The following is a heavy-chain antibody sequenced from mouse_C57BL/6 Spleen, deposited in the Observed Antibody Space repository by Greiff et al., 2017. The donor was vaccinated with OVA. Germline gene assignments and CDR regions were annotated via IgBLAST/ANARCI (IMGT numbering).Heavy chain of an antibody. CDR3: APFTTVVEAMDY. Sequence: QVQLKQSGAELVKPGASVKISCKASGYAFSSYWMNWVKQRPGKGLEWIGQIYPGDGDTNYNGKFKGKATLTADKSSSTAYMQLSSLTSEDAAVYFCAPFTTVVEAMDYWGQGTSVTVSS. V-gene: IGHV1-80*01. D-gene: IGHD1-1*01. J-gene: IGHJ4*01. CDR2: IYPGDGDT. CDR1: GYAFSSYW.